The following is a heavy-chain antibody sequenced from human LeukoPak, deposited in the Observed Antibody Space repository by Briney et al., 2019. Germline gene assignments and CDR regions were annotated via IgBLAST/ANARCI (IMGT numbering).Heavy chain of an antibody. D-gene: IGHD3-22*01. CDR3: ASHYYDSSGLYYFDY. CDR2: ISTYNGNT. CDR1: GYTFTSYG. V-gene: IGHV1-18*01. Sequence: ASVNVSCKTSGYTFTSYGINWVRQAPGRGLEWLGWISTYNGNTNYAQKFQGRVTITADESTSTAYMELSSLRSEDTAVYYCASHYYDSSGLYYFDYWGQGTLVTVSS. J-gene: IGHJ4*02.